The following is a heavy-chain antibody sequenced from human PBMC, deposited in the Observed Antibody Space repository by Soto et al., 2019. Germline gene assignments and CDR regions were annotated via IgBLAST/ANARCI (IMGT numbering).Heavy chain of an antibody. CDR3: ARDDSGYVLFYYYGMDV. D-gene: IGHD5-12*01. Sequence: QVQLVQSGAEVKKPGASVKVSCKASGYAFTSYAMHWVRQAPGQRLEWMGWINAGNGNTKYSQKFQGRVTITRDTSASTAYMELSSLRSEDTAVYYCARDDSGYVLFYYYGMDVWGQGTTVTVSS. CDR1: GYAFTSYA. J-gene: IGHJ6*02. CDR2: INAGNGNT. V-gene: IGHV1-3*01.